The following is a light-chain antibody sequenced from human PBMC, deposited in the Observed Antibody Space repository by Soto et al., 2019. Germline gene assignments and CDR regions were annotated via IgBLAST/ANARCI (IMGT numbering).Light chain of an antibody. CDR2: LTS. CDR1: QSLLHSDGYNY. V-gene: IGKV2-28*01. CDR3: MQGLQTLPT. Sequence: DIVMTQSPLSLPVTPGEPASISCRSSQSLLHSDGYNYLDWYLQKPGQSPRLLIYLTSKRASGVPDRCSGSGSGTDVILKISRVEAEDVGVYYCMQGLQTLPTFGPGTKVHIK. J-gene: IGKJ3*01.